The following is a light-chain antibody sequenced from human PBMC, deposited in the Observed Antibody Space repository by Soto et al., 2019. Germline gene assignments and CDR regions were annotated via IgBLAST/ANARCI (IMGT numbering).Light chain of an antibody. J-gene: IGKJ5*01. V-gene: IGKV3-15*01. CDR3: QQHGQWPIT. CDR2: GAS. CDR1: QSVSGN. Sequence: IVVSQSPATLSVSKGERATLSCRASQSVSGNLAWYQQKPGQAPRLLIYGASTRATGIPARFSGSGSGTEFTLTISSLQPEDFATYYCQQHGQWPITFGQGTRLEI.